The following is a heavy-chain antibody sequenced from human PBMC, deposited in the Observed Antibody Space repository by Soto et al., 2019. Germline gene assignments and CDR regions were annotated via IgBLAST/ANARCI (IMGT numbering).Heavy chain of an antibody. V-gene: IGHV1-69*08. D-gene: IGHD4-4*01. CDR2: ILPILGSL. CDR3: TRIPRYSFPTSDPLDN. Sequence: QVRLVQSGAEVKKPGSSVTVSCKASGGTFNTYTFNWVRQAPGQGLEWMGSILPILGSLNYAQRFQGRLSITADYSTTTAYMELSSLTSQDTAMYYCTRIPRYSFPTSDPLDNWGQGTLVTVSS. CDR1: GGTFNTYT. J-gene: IGHJ4*02.